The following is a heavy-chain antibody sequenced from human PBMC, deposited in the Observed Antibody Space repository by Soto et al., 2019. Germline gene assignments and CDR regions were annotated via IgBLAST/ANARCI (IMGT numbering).Heavy chain of an antibody. D-gene: IGHD1-26*01. Sequence: QVQLVQSGAEVKKPGASVKVSCKASGYSFSSYGISWVRQAPGQGLEWMGWISPYNGNTEYAQKFQGRVTMTTDTATSTPYMALRSLCSDHTAVNSCATAHHDPARYRGTQYLWFDPWGQGTLVTVSS. CDR3: ATAHHDPARYRGTQYLWFDP. CDR1: GYSFSSYG. J-gene: IGHJ5*02. V-gene: IGHV1-18*01. CDR2: ISPYNGNT.